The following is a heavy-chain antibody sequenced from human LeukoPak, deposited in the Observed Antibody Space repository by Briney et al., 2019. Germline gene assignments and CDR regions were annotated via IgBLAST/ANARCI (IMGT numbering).Heavy chain of an antibody. CDR1: GFTFSSYA. D-gene: IGHD3-22*01. CDR2: ISGSGGST. J-gene: IGHJ4*02. Sequence: PGGSLRLSCAASGFTFSSYAMSWVRQAPGKGLEWVSAISGSGGSTYYADSAKGRFTISRDNSKNTLYLQMNSLRAEDTAVYYCAKCHRGYYYDSSGYLTYYFDYWGQGTLVTVSS. CDR3: AKCHRGYYYDSSGYLTYYFDY. V-gene: IGHV3-23*01.